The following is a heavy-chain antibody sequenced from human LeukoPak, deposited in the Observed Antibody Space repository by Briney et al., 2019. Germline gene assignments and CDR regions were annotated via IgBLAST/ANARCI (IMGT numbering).Heavy chain of an antibody. D-gene: IGHD6-13*01. CDR3: ILAAAGPAY. J-gene: IGHJ4*02. V-gene: IGHV3-15*01. CDR1: GFIFSNAW. CDR2: IRGKADGETT. Sequence: GGSLRLSCAASGFIFSNAWMTWVRQALGKGPECLGRIRGKADGETTDYAAPVKGRFTISRDDSKNILYLQMNSLTTEDTAVYYCILAAAGPAYWGQGALVTVSS.